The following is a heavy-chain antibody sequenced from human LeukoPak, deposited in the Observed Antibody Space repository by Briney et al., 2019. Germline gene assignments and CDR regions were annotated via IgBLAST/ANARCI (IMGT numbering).Heavy chain of an antibody. D-gene: IGHD3-22*01. CDR3: ARVPYYYDSSGSGTDY. V-gene: IGHV3-21*01. CDR2: ISSSSSYI. J-gene: IGHJ4*02. CDR1: GFTFSSYS. Sequence: KTGGSLRLSCAASGFTFSSYSMNWVRQAPGKGLEWVSSISSSSSYIYYADSVKGRFTISRDNAKNSLYLQMNSLRAEDTAVYYCARVPYYYDSSGSGTDYWGQGTLVTVFS.